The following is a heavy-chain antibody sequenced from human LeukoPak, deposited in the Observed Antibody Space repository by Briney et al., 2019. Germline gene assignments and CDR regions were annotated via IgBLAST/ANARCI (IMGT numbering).Heavy chain of an antibody. D-gene: IGHD5-24*01. Sequence: GASVKVSXKASGGTFSSYAISWVRQAPGQGLEWMGRIIPIFGTANYAQKFQGRVTITTDESTSTAYMEPSSLRSEDTAVYYCASSRDGYNFDYWGQGTLVTVSS. V-gene: IGHV1-69*05. J-gene: IGHJ4*02. CDR2: IIPIFGTA. CDR3: ASSRDGYNFDY. CDR1: GGTFSSYA.